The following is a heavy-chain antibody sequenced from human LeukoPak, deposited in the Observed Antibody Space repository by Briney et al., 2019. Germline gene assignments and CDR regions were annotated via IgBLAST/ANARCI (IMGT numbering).Heavy chain of an antibody. CDR3: ARVSWFPGTSYYYMDV. D-gene: IGHD1-1*01. V-gene: IGHV4-61*08. Sequence: SETLSLTCGVSGDSISSDGHSWSWIRQPPGKGLVWIGYIHYSGSTNYSPSLKSRVTISVDTSKNQFSLNLTSVTAADSAVYYCARVSWFPGTSYYYMDVWGKGTTVTVSS. CDR1: GDSISSDGHS. CDR2: IHYSGST. J-gene: IGHJ6*03.